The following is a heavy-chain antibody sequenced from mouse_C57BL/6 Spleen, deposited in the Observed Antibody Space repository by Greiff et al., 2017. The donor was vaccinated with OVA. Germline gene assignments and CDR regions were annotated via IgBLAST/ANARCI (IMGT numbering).Heavy chain of an antibody. D-gene: IGHD2-1*01. V-gene: IGHV2-3*01. J-gene: IGHJ1*03. Sequence: VKLQESGPGLVAPSQSLSITCTVSGFSLTSYGVSWVRQPPGKGLEWLGVIWGDGGANYHSALISRLSISKDNANSQVFLKLNSLQTDDTATYYCAKEGASTTLYFDVWGTGTTVTVSS. CDR1: GFSLTSYG. CDR3: AKEGASTTLYFDV. CDR2: IWGDGGA.